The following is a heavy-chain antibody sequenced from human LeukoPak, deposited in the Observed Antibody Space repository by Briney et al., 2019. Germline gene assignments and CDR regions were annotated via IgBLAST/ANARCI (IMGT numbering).Heavy chain of an antibody. D-gene: IGHD5-18*01. CDR3: ARDLGLDTTMIFFDY. Sequence: ASVKASCKASGYTFTSFGISWVRQAPGQGPEWMGWISAYNGNTNYVQNLQGRVTMTTDTSTNTAYMELRSLTSDDTAVYYCARDLGLDTTMIFFDYWGQGTLVTVSS. CDR2: ISAYNGNT. CDR1: GYTFTSFG. V-gene: IGHV1-18*01. J-gene: IGHJ4*02.